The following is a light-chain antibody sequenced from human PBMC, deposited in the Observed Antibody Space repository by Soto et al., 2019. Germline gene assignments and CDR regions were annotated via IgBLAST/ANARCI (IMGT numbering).Light chain of an antibody. CDR2: AAS. J-gene: IGKJ1*01. Sequence: DIQMTQSPSSLAASVGXRVTITCRASQGISHFLAWYQQKPGKVPKLLIYAASILQSGVPPRFSGSGSGTEFTLTISSLQPEDVATYYCQKYNTVPRTFGQGTKVDIK. CDR1: QGISHF. CDR3: QKYNTVPRT. V-gene: IGKV1-27*01.